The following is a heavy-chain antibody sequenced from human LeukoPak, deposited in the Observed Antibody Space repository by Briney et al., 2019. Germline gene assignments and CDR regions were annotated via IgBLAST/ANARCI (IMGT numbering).Heavy chain of an antibody. CDR3: AKEVGAES. V-gene: IGHV3-7*05. J-gene: IGHJ4*01. Sequence: PGGSLRLSCAASGFSFSDYWMTWVRQAPGKGLEWVANLSQDGSDQYYVDSVEGRFTISRDNAKNSLYLQMDSLRVEDTAVYFCAKEVGAESWGQGTLVTVSS. CDR1: GFSFSDYW. CDR2: LSQDGSDQ. D-gene: IGHD1-26*01.